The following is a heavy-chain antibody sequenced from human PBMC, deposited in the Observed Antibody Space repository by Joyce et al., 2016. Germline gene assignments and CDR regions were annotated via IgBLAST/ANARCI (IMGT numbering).Heavy chain of an antibody. Sequence: QVQLQESGPGLVKPSGTLSLTCAVSGGSISSAHWWSWVRQPPGKGLEWIWVIYLGGGTTYNPSLKSRVTISVDKSKNQLSLKMNSVTAADTAVYYCARNGAYSQDSWGQGTLVTVSS. CDR3: ARNGAYSQDS. CDR2: IYLGGGT. J-gene: IGHJ5*01. V-gene: IGHV4-4*02. D-gene: IGHD5-12*01. CDR1: GGSISSAHW.